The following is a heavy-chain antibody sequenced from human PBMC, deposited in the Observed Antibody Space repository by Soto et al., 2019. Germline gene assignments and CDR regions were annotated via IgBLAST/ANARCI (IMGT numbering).Heavy chain of an antibody. J-gene: IGHJ5*02. D-gene: IGHD6-19*01. CDR2: IFWNDDR. V-gene: IGHV2-5*01. Sequence: QITLKESGPTLVKPTQTLTLTCTFSGFSLDTSEVGVNWFRQPPGKALEWLALIFWNDDRRYNPSLKTRLTIRKDTSKDQVVLTMTNMDPVDTATYFCAHRPEGIMYSRGWSYERDRWGQGVFVTVSS. CDR3: AHRPEGIMYSRGWSYERDR. CDR1: GFSLDTSEVG.